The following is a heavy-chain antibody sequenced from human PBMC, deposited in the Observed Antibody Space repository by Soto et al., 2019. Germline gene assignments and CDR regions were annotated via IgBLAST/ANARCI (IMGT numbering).Heavy chain of an antibody. V-gene: IGHV4-30-4*01. CDR2: IFDSGTT. D-gene: IGHD7-27*01. Sequence: SAALSLSGTLSGGSITRSYSSWNWLRQPPGEGLEWIGHIFDSGTTYTNPSLRSQVAISLDTSKNHFSLTLSSVTAADTAVYYCARGPSGDKVHYWGQGALVTVSS. J-gene: IGHJ4*02. CDR1: GGSITRSYSS. CDR3: ARGPSGDKVHY.